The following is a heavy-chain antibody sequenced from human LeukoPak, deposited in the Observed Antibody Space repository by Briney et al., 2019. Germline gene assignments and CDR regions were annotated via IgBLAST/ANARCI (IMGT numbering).Heavy chain of an antibody. CDR3: ARISLGAIWGYYYGMDV. J-gene: IGHJ6*02. D-gene: IGHD1-26*01. CDR2: IIPIFDTA. V-gene: IGHV1-69*13. CDR1: GGTFSSYS. Sequence: SVKVSCKASGGTFSSYSISWVRQAPGQGLEWMGGIIPIFDTADYAQRFQGRVTITADESTSTAYMELSSLRSEDTAVFYCARISLGAIWGYYYGMDVWGQGTTVTVSS.